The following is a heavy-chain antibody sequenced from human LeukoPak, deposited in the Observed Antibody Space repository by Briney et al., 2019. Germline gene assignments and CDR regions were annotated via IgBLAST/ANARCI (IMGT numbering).Heavy chain of an antibody. J-gene: IGHJ5*02. CDR1: GGSISSYY. CDR2: IYYSGST. Sequence: SETLSLTCTVSGGSISSYYWSWIRQPPGKGLEWIGYIYYSGSTNYNPSLKSRLTISVDTSKNQFSLKLSSVTAADTAVYYCARVHSGYESGANWFDLWGQGTLVTVSS. CDR3: ARVHSGYESGANWFDL. V-gene: IGHV4-59*01. D-gene: IGHD5-12*01.